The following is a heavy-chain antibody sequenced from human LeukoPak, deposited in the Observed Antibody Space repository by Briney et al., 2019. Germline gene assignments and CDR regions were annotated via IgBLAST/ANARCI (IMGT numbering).Heavy chain of an antibody. CDR3: ARDVGTIFGVDYYFDY. J-gene: IGHJ4*02. Sequence: GRSLRLSCAASGFTFSSYAMHWVRQAPGKGLEWVAVISYDGSNKYYADSVKGRFTISRDNSKNTLYLQMNSLRAEDTAVYYCARDVGTIFGVDYYFDYWGQGTLVTVSS. V-gene: IGHV3-30-3*01. CDR2: ISYDGSNK. CDR1: GFTFSSYA. D-gene: IGHD3-3*01.